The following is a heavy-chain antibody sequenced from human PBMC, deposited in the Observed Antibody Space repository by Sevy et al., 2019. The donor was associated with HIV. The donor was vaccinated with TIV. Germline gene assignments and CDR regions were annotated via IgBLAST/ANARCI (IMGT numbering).Heavy chain of an antibody. CDR1: GLTFSTYG. CDR3: AKDQGGYNYAPGY. D-gene: IGHD5-18*01. Sequence: GGSLRLSCAASGLTFSTYGMHWVRQAPGKGLEWVAVISYDGNIQYYADSVKGRFTVSRDNSKNTLYLQMNSLRAEDSAVYYCAKDQGGYNYAPGYWGQVTLVTFSS. J-gene: IGHJ4*02. V-gene: IGHV3-30*18. CDR2: ISYDGNIQ.